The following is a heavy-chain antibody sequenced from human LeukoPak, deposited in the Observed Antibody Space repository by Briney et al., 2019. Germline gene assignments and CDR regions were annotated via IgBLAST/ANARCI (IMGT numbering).Heavy chain of an antibody. CDR2: IYYSGST. D-gene: IGHD5-12*01. CDR1: GGSISSSSYY. J-gene: IGHJ4*02. Sequence: PSETLSLTCTVSGGSISSSSYYWGWIRQPPGKGLEWIGSIYYSGSTYYNPSLKSRVTISVDTSKNQFPLKLSSVTAADTAVYYCARCGYSGYDLVYWGQGTLVTVSS. V-gene: IGHV4-39*01. CDR3: ARCGYSGYDLVY.